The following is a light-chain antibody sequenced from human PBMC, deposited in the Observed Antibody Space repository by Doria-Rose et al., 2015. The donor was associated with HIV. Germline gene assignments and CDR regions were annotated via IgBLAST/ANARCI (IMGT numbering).Light chain of an antibody. V-gene: IGKV3-20*01. CDR2: GAS. Sequence: EIVMTQSPGTLSLSPGERATLSCRASQTIPSKHLGWYQRKLGQAPRLLIYGASSRATGIPDRFSGSGSGTDFTLTISRLEPEDFAVYYCQQYGSLSAITFGQGTRLEIK. J-gene: IGKJ5*01. CDR3: QQYGSLSAIT. CDR1: QTIPSKH.